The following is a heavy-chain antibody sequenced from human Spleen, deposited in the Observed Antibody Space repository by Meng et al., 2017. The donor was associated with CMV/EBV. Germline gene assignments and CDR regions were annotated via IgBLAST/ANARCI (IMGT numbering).Heavy chain of an antibody. CDR2: INHDGSER. CDR3: PRDVDYSNYDYYFDY. Sequence: GGSLRLSSTVSEFSFGTYGMTWVRQAPGKGLEWVTHINHDGSERHYVASVKGRFTVSRDNAANSLYLQMNTLRAEDTAVYYCPRDVDYSNYDYYFDYWGQGTLVTVSS. V-gene: IGHV3-7*03. D-gene: IGHD4-11*01. J-gene: IGHJ4*02. CDR1: EFSFGTYG.